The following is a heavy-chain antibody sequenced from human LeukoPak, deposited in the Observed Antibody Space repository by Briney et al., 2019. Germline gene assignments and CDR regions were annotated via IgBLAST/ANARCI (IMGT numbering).Heavy chain of an antibody. CDR2: IYHSGST. V-gene: IGHV4-4*02. Sequence: SETLSLTCAVSGGSISSSNWWSWIRQPPGKGLEWIGEIYHSGSTNYNPSLKSRVTISVDKSKTQFSLKLSSVTAADTAVYYCAGDKWEPRYAFDIWGQGTMVTVSS. CDR1: GGSISSSNW. J-gene: IGHJ3*02. CDR3: AGDKWEPRYAFDI. D-gene: IGHD1-26*01.